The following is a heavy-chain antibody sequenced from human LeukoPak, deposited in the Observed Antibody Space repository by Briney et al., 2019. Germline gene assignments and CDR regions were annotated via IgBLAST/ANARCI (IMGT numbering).Heavy chain of an antibody. CDR2: VSVSADST. V-gene: IGHV3-23*01. J-gene: IGHJ6*03. D-gene: IGHD6-6*01. CDR3: AGAARNYYYYYMDV. Sequence: PGGSLRLSCAASGFTFSSNAMSWVRQAPGKGLEWVSAVSVSADSTYYADSVKGRFTISRDNSKNTLYLQMNSLRAEDTAVYYCAGAARNYYYYYMDVWGKGTTVTVSS. CDR1: GFTFSSNA.